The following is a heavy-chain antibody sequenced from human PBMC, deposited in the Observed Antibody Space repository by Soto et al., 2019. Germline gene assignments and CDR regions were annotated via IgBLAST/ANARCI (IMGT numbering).Heavy chain of an antibody. CDR1: GFTFNTYD. CDR2: ITTSSAYI. J-gene: IGHJ5*02. CDR3: VRSGTARLLRHSWFDT. D-gene: IGHD2-21*01. V-gene: IGHV3-21*01. Sequence: EVQLVESGGGLVKPGGSLRLSCAASGFTFNTYDMNWVRQAPGKGLEWVSSITTSSAYIYYADSLKGRITISRDNAKNSLFLHMNRLRAEDTAVYYCVRSGTARLLRHSWFDTWGQGTLVTVSS.